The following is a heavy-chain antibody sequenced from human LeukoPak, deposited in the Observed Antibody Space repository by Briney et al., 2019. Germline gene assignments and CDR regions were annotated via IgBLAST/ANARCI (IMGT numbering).Heavy chain of an antibody. Sequence: SGGSLRLSCAASGFTFSSYSMNWVRQAPGKGLEWVSSISSSSSYIYYADSVKGRFTISRDNAKNSLYLQMNSLRAEDTAVYYCARARSEYTAMVYWGQGILVTVSS. CDR3: ARARSEYTAMVY. CDR2: ISSSSSYI. CDR1: GFTFSSYS. V-gene: IGHV3-21*01. D-gene: IGHD5-18*01. J-gene: IGHJ4*02.